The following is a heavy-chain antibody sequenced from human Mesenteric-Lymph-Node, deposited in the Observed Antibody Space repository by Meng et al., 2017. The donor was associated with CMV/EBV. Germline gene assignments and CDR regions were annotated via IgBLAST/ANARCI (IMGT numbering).Heavy chain of an antibody. V-gene: IGHV1-18*01. CDR3: ARGSWVWSYSDY. D-gene: IGHD1-26*01. CDR2: LGAHDGDT. Sequence: QGKPVQSGAEEKKPGASAKVSCKASDYTFTGYGVSWVRQAPGQGLEWMAWLGAHDGDTSHAPKFQGRVTVSADRPTATADMEFRSRRPDDTAVYVCARGSWVWSYSDYWSQVPLVTVSS. J-gene: IGHJ4*02. CDR1: DYTFTGYG.